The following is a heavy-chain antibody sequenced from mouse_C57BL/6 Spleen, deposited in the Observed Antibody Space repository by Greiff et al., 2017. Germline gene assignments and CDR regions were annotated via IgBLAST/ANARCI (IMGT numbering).Heavy chain of an antibody. V-gene: IGHV3-6*01. CDR1: GYSITSGYY. J-gene: IGHJ4*01. CDR3: AGLLLRWAMDY. D-gene: IGHD1-1*01. CDR2: ISYDGSN. Sequence: EVKLQESGPGLVKPSQSLSLTCSVTGYSITSGYYWNWIRQFPGNKLEWMGYISYDGSNNYNPSLKNRISITRDTSKNQFFLKLNSVTTEDTATYYCAGLLLRWAMDYWGQGTSVTVSS.